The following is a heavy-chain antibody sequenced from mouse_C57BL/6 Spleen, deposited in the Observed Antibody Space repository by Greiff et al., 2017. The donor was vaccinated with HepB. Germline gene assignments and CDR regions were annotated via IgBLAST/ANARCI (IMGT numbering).Heavy chain of an antibody. Sequence: QVQLQQPGAELVKPGASVKLSCKASGYTFTSYWMQWVKQRPGQGLEWIGEIDPSDSYTNYNQKFKGKATLTVDTSSSTAYMQLRSLTSEDSAVYYCALTGTGFAYWGQGTLVTVSA. CDR1: GYTFTSYW. CDR3: ALTGTGFAY. D-gene: IGHD4-1*01. V-gene: IGHV1-50*01. CDR2: IDPSDSYT. J-gene: IGHJ3*01.